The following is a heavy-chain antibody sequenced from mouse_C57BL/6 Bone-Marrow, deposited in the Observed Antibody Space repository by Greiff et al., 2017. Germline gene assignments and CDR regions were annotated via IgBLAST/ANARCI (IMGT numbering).Heavy chain of an antibody. CDR3: ARSYDGYYVFDY. CDR1: GFTFSDYY. V-gene: IGHV5-16*01. Sequence: EVHLVESEGGLVQPGSSMKLSCTASGFTFSDYYMAWVRQVPEKGLEWVANINYDGSSTYYLDSLKSRFIISRDNAKNILYLQMSSLKSEDTATYYCARSYDGYYVFDYWGQGTTLTVSS. CDR2: INYDGSST. J-gene: IGHJ2*01. D-gene: IGHD2-3*01.